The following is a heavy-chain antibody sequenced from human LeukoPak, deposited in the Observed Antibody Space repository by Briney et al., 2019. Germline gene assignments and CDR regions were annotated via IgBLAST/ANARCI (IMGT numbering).Heavy chain of an antibody. CDR1: GFTVSINY. CDR2: IYSGGST. CDR3: ARLASTRYYYYGMDV. V-gene: IGHV3-66*04. Sequence: TGGSLRLSCAASGFTVSINYMSWVRQAPGKGLEWVSVIYSGGSTYYADSVKGRFTISRDNSKNTLYLQMNSLRAEDTAVYYCARLASTRYYYYGMDVWGQGTTVTVSS. D-gene: IGHD3-3*02. J-gene: IGHJ6*02.